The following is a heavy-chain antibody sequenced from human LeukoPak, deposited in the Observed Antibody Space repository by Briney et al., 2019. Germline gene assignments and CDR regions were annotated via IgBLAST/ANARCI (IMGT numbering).Heavy chain of an antibody. CDR3: ARLESSRPDY. J-gene: IGHJ4*02. D-gene: IGHD2-2*01. V-gene: IGHV3-21*01. Sequence: GGSLRLSCAASGFTFSTYSMTWVRQAPGKGLEWVSSISSGTGTYIYYADSVKGRFTISRDNAQNSLYLQMNNLRAEDTAVYYCARLESSRPDYWGQGILVTVSS. CDR2: ISSGTGTYI. CDR1: GFTFSTYS.